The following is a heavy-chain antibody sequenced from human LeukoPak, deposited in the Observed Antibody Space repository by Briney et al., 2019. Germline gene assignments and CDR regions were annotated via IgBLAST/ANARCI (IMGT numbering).Heavy chain of an antibody. CDR3: ARVSLDSYAYYFDY. Sequence: SETLSLTCTVSGGSISSGGYYWSWTRQHPGKGLEWIGYIYYSGSTYYNPSLKSRVTILVDTSKNQFSLKLSSVTAADTAVYYCARVSLDSYAYYFDYWGQGTLVTVSS. J-gene: IGHJ4*02. CDR2: IYYSGST. CDR1: GGSISSGGYY. D-gene: IGHD2-2*01. V-gene: IGHV4-31*03.